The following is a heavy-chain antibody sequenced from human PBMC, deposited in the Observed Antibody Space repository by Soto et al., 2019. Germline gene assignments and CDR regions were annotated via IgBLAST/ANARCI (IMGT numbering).Heavy chain of an antibody. V-gene: IGHV1-46*01. CDR1: GYTFTSYY. J-gene: IGHJ6*02. CDR3: ARGGQTGTTDYYYGMDV. Sequence: GASVKVSCKASGYTFTSYYMHWVRQAPGQGLEWMGIINPSGGSTSYAQKFQGRVTMTRDTSTSTVYMELSSLRSEDTAVYYCARGGQTGTTDYYYGMDVWGQGTTVTVSS. D-gene: IGHD1-7*01. CDR2: INPSGGST.